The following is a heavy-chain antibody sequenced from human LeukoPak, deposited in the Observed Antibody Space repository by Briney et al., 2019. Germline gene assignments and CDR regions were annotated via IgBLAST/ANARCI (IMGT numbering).Heavy chain of an antibody. V-gene: IGHV1-2*02. J-gene: IGHJ4*02. Sequence: ASVKVSCKASGYTFTGYYMHWVRQAPGQGLEWMGWINPNSGGTNYAQKFQGRVTMTRDTPISTAYMELSRLRSDDTAVYYCARGRLYYGGNEDDYWGQGTLVTVSS. D-gene: IGHD4-23*01. CDR3: ARGRLYYGGNEDDY. CDR2: INPNSGGT. CDR1: GYTFTGYY.